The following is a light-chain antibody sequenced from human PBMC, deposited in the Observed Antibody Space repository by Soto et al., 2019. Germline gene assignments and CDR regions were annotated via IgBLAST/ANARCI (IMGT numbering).Light chain of an antibody. CDR1: SSNIGNNH. J-gene: IGLJ3*02. CDR2: DNN. CDR3: GSWDRSLRGWV. V-gene: IGLV1-51*01. Sequence: QSVLTQPPSVSAAPGQKVTVSCSGSSSNIGNNHVSWYQHLPGTAPKVLIYDNNKRPSGIPDRFSGSKAATSATLDITGLQTGDEADYYCGSWDRSLRGWVFGGGTKLTVL.